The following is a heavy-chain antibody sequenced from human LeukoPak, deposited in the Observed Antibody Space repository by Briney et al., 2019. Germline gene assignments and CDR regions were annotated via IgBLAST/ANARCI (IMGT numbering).Heavy chain of an antibody. J-gene: IGHJ4*02. Sequence: GGSLRLSCAASGFTFSNYGMHWVRQAPGKGLEWVAVIWYDGGNKYYADSVKGRFTISRDNSENTVYLQMNSLRAEDTAVYYCVRDTYYYDSSGYYNFDYWGQGTLVTVSS. CDR3: VRDTYYYDSSGYYNFDY. CDR1: GFTFSNYG. D-gene: IGHD3-22*01. CDR2: IWYDGGNK. V-gene: IGHV3-33*01.